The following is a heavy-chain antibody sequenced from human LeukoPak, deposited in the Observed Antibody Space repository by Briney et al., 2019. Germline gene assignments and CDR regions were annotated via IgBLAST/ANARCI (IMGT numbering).Heavy chain of an antibody. CDR1: GGSFSGYY. CDR3: ARVRGGYSYGWQFDY. CDR2: INHSGST. V-gene: IGHV4-34*01. D-gene: IGHD5-18*01. J-gene: IGHJ4*02. Sequence: PSEILSLTCAVYGGSFSGYYWSWIRQPPGKGLEWIGEINHSGSTNYNPSLKSRVTISVDTSKNQFSLKLSSVTAADTAVYYCARVRGGYSYGWQFDYWGQGTLVTVSS.